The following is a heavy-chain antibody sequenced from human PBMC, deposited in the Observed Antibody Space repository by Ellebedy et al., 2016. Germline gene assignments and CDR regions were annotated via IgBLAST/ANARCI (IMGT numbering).Heavy chain of an antibody. CDR2: IYYTGSP. D-gene: IGHD2-8*01. V-gene: IGHV4-39*01. Sequence: SETLSLXXSVSGDTISSSRYYWGWIRQPPGKGLEWIGSIYYTGSPYYNPSLRSRVTISVETSKNQLSLKLTSVTATDTAVYYCARSLAVVLMMYDSWGQGTLVTISS. CDR1: GDTISSSRYY. CDR3: ARSLAVVLMMYDS. J-gene: IGHJ4*02.